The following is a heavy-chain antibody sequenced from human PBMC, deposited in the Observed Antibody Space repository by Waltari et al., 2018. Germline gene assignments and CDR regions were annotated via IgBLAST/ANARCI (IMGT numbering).Heavy chain of an antibody. J-gene: IGHJ4*02. D-gene: IGHD4-17*01. CDR2: IKQDGSEK. V-gene: IGHV3-7*01. Sequence: EVQLVESGGGLVQPGGSLRLSCAASGFTFSSYWMSWVRQAPGKGLEWVANIKQDGSEKYYVDSVKGRFTISRDNAKNSLYLQMNSLRAEDTAVYYCARAGGPHYGDYEDYWGQGTLVTVSS. CDR1: GFTFSSYW. CDR3: ARAGGPHYGDYEDY.